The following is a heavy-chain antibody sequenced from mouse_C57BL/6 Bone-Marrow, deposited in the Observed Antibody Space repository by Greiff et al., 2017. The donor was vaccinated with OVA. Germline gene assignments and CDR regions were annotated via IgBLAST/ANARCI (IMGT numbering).Heavy chain of an antibody. V-gene: IGHV1-82*01. D-gene: IGHD1-1*01. Sequence: QVQLQQSGPELVKPGASVKISCKASGYAFSSSWMNWVKQRPGKGLEWIGRIYPGDGDTNYNGKFKGKATLTADKSSRTAYMQLSSLTSEYSAVYFGARSNYGSSYGYWGQGTTLTVSS. J-gene: IGHJ2*01. CDR1: GYAFSSSW. CDR2: IYPGDGDT. CDR3: ARSNYGSSYGY.